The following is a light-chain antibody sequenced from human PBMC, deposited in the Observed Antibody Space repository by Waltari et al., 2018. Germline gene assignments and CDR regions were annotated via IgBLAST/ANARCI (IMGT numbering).Light chain of an antibody. CDR3: FQHGEYPRT. Sequence: AIQLTQSPSSLSASVGDRVTIACRASQDINSDLAWYQQKPGKAPKLLIYYASSLQSGVPSRFSGSGSGTDFTLTISSLQPEDFATYYCFQHGEYPRTFGQGTKVEVK. J-gene: IGKJ1*01. CDR2: YAS. CDR1: QDINSD. V-gene: IGKV1-13*02.